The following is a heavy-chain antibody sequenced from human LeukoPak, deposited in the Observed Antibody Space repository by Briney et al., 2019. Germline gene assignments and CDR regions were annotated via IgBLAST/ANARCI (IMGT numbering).Heavy chain of an antibody. CDR2: INSDGSST. V-gene: IGHV3-74*01. D-gene: IGHD3-3*01. CDR3: ARVYEGWSNYDFWSGYFYYYYYGMDV. CDR1: GFTFSSYW. J-gene: IGHJ6*02. Sequence: GGSLRLSCAASGFTFSSYWMHWVRQAPGKGLVWVSRINSDGSSTSYADSVKGRFTISRDNAKNTLYLQMNSLRAEDTAVYYCARVYEGWSNYDFWSGYFYYYYYGMDVWGQGTTVTVSS.